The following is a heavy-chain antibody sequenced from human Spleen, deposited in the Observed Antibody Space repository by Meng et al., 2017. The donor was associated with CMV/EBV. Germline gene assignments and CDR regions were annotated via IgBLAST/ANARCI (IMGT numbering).Heavy chain of an antibody. J-gene: IGHJ6*02. Sequence: GESLKISCAASGFSFSTYWMSWVRQAPGKGLEWVANINQDGSEKNYVDSVKGRFTISRDNAKNSLYLQMNSLRDEDTALYFCVRGHTYGDYYFYGMDVWGQGTTVTVSS. V-gene: IGHV3-7*03. CDR3: VRGHTYGDYYFYGMDV. CDR1: GFSFSTYW. CDR2: INQDGSEK. D-gene: IGHD5-18*01.